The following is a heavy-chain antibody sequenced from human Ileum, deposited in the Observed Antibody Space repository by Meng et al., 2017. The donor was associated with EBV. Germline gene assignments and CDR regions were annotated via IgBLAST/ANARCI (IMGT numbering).Heavy chain of an antibody. Sequence: QITLNESGPTLVKPXXXXPLXXPXSGFSLSISGVGVGWIRQPPGKALEWLALIYWDDDKRYSPSLKSRLTITKDTSKNQVVLTMTNMDPVDTATYYCTHRPMTSAYYYFDYWGQGTLVTVSS. CDR2: IYWDDDK. J-gene: IGHJ4*01. V-gene: IGHV2-5*02. CDR3: THRPMTSAYYYFDY. D-gene: IGHD3-22*01. CDR1: GFSLSISGVG.